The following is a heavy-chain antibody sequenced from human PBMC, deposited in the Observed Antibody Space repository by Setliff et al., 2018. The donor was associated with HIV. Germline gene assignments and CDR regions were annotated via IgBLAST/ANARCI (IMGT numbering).Heavy chain of an antibody. V-gene: IGHV4-59*01. D-gene: IGHD4-17*01. Sequence: TLSLTCTVSRGSISRYYWSWIRQPPGKGLERIGYIYYTGTTKYNPSLKSRVTMSVDTSKNQLSLKLSSLTAADTAVYYCARDRPPSTVDMLGAFDRWGQGTMVTVSS. CDR1: RGSISRYY. CDR2: IYYTGTT. J-gene: IGHJ3*02. CDR3: ARDRPPSTVDMLGAFDR.